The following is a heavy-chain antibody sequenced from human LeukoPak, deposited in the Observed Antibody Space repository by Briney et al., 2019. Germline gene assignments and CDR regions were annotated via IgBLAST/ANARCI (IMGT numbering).Heavy chain of an antibody. V-gene: IGHV4-39*01. Sequence: PSETLSLTCTVSGGSFSSSSHYWGWVRQPPGKGLEWIGSMYYSGSTYYNASLRSRVTISVDTSRDQFSLKLSSATAADTAVYYCARHFDRDGYKSNAFDIWGQGTMVTVSS. CDR3: ARHFDRDGYKSNAFDI. D-gene: IGHD5-24*01. J-gene: IGHJ3*02. CDR1: GGSFSSSSHY. CDR2: MYYSGST.